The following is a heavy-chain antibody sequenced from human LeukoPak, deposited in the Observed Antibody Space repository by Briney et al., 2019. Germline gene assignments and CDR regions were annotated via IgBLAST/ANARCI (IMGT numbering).Heavy chain of an antibody. D-gene: IGHD6-13*01. CDR1: GFTFTSYA. J-gene: IGHJ4*02. CDR2: ISGNGANT. Sequence: GGSLRLSCAASGFTFTSYAMSWVRQAPGKGLEWVSTISGNGANTYYAHSLKGRFTISRDNSNNPLFMQMNSLRAEDTAVYSCASGTPYSDSWWVYWGQGTLVTVSS. V-gene: IGHV3-23*01. CDR3: ASGTPYSDSWWVY.